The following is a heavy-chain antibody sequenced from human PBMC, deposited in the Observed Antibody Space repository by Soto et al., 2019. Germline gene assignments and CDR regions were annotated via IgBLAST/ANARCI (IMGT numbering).Heavy chain of an antibody. D-gene: IGHD2-15*01. Sequence: PSETLSLTCTVSGVSVSSYYWSWIRQPPGKGLEWIGYIYYSGSTNYNPSLKSRVTISVDTSKNQFSLKLSSVTAADTAVYYCARGGGGSFYWYFDLWGRGTLVTVSS. CDR3: ARGGGGSFYWYFDL. J-gene: IGHJ2*01. V-gene: IGHV4-59*02. CDR1: GVSVSSYY. CDR2: IYYSGST.